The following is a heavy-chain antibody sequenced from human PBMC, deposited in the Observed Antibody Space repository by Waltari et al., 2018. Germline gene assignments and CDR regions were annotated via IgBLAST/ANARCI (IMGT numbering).Heavy chain of an antibody. J-gene: IGHJ3*02. D-gene: IGHD3-22*01. V-gene: IGHV4-59*01. CDR1: GGSISSYY. Sequence: QVQLQESGPGLVKPSETLSLTCTVSGGSISSYYWSWIRQPPGKGLEWIGYIYYSGSTNDNPSLKSRVTISVDTSKNQFSLKLSSVTAADTAVYYCARRQGGYYDSSGYVGGGAFDIWGQGTMVTVSS. CDR3: ARRQGGYYDSSGYVGGGAFDI. CDR2: IYYSGST.